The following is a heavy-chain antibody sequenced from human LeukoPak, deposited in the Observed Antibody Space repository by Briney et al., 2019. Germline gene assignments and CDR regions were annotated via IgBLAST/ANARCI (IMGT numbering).Heavy chain of an antibody. CDR1: GFTFSSYG. J-gene: IGHJ4*02. V-gene: IGHV3-33*01. Sequence: GRSLRLSCAASGFTFSSYGMPWVRQAPGKGLEWVAVIWYDGSNKYYADSVKGRFTISRDNSRNTLYLQMNSLRAEDTAVYYCARAAGISTSRAIDYWGQGTLVTVSS. D-gene: IGHD6-13*01. CDR3: ARAAGISTSRAIDY. CDR2: IWYDGSNK.